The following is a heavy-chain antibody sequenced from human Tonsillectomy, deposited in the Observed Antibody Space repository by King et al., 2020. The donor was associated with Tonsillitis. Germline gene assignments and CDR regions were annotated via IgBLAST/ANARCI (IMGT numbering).Heavy chain of an antibody. V-gene: IGHV4-39*01. CDR2: IYYSGNT. CDR1: GGSISSNNYY. D-gene: IGHD5-18*01. J-gene: IGHJ2*01. CDR3: ARHLGDRYSYGAGGGWYFDL. Sequence: MQLQESGPGLVKPSETLSLTCGVSGGSISSNNYYWGWIRQPPGKGLEWIGSIYYSGNTYYNPSLKSRVTISVDTSKNQVSLKLSSVTAADTAVYYCARHLGDRYSYGAGGGWYFDLWGRGTLVTVSS.